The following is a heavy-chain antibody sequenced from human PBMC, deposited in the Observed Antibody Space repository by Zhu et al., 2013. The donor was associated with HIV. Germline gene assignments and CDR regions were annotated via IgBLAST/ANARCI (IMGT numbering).Heavy chain of an antibody. CDR2: ISAYSGNT. D-gene: IGHD1-26*01. Sequence: QVQLVQSGAEVKKPGASVKVSCKASGYTFTSYGISWVRQAPGQGLEWMGWISAYSGNTNYAQKLQGRVTMTTDTSTSTAYMELRSLRSDDTAVYYCARLPIGSYSEFYYYYGMDVWGQGTTVTVSS. J-gene: IGHJ6*02. CDR3: ARLPIGSYSEFYYYYGMDV. V-gene: IGHV1-18*01. CDR1: GYTFTSYG.